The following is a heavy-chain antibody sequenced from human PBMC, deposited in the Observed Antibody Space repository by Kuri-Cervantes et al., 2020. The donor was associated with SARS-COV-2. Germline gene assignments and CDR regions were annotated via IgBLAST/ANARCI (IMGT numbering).Heavy chain of an antibody. Sequence: GESLKISCAASGFTFSSYWMHWVRQAPGKGLVWVSRINSDGSSTSYADSVKGRFTISRDNAKNTLYLQMNSLRAEDTAVYYCARDRGSGDGMDVWGQGTTVTVSS. CDR1: GFTFSSYW. J-gene: IGHJ6*02. CDR3: ARDRGSGDGMDV. D-gene: IGHD6-19*01. CDR2: INSDGSST. V-gene: IGHV3-74*01.